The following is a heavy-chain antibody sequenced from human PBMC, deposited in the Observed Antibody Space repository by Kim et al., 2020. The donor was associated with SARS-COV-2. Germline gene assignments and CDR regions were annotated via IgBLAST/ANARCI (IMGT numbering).Heavy chain of an antibody. CDR1: GFTFSSYW. J-gene: IGHJ4*02. V-gene: IGHV3-74*01. Sequence: GGSLRLSCAASGFTFSSYWMHWVRQAPGKGLVWVSRINSDGSSTSYADSVKDRFTISRDNAKNTLYLQMNSLRAEDTAVYYCARDHGALGTYCGGDCYSDYWGQGTLVTVSS. D-gene: IGHD2-21*02. CDR2: INSDGSST. CDR3: ARDHGALGTYCGGDCYSDY.